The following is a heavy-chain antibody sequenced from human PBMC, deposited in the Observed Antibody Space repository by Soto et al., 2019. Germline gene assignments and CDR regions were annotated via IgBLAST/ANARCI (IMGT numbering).Heavy chain of an antibody. CDR1: GGSISSYY. D-gene: IGHD1-20*01. CDR3: ARLGIYYYYGMDV. CDR2: IYYSGST. V-gene: IGHV4-59*12. Sequence: SETLSLTCTVPGGSISSYYWSWIRQPPGKGLEWIGFIYYSGSTNYNPSLKSRVTISVDTSKNQFSLKASDTAMYYCARLGIYYYYGMDVWGQGTTVTVSS. J-gene: IGHJ6*02.